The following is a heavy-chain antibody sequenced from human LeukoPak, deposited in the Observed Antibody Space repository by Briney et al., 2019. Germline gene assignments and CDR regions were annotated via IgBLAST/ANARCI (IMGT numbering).Heavy chain of an antibody. CDR3: ASPPTSSGSYYDDAFDI. CDR2: IYHSGST. D-gene: IGHD1-26*01. Sequence: SETLSLTCTVSGGSISSGYYWGWIRQPPGKGLEWIGSIYHSGSTYYNPSLKSRVTISVDTSKNQFSLKLSSVTAADTAVYYCASPPTSSGSYYDDAFDIWGQGTMVTVSS. CDR1: GGSISSGYY. V-gene: IGHV4-38-2*02. J-gene: IGHJ3*02.